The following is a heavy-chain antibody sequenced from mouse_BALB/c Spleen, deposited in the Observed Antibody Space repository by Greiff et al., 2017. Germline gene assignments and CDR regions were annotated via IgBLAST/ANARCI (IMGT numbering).Heavy chain of an antibody. CDR2: ISDGGSYT. D-gene: IGHD2-10*02. J-gene: IGHJ4*01. Sequence: DVHLVESGGGLVKPGGSLKLSCAASGFTFSDYYMYWVRQTPEKRLEWVATISDGGSYTYYPDSVKGRFTISRDNAKNNLYLQMSSLKSEDTAMYYCAREEGYDAMDYWGQGTSVTVSS. V-gene: IGHV5-4*02. CDR1: GFTFSDYY. CDR3: AREEGYDAMDY.